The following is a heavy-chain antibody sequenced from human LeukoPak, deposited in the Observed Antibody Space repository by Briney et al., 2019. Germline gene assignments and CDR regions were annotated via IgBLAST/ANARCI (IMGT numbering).Heavy chain of an antibody. D-gene: IGHD6-13*01. CDR2: TNHSGST. CDR1: GGSFSGYY. V-gene: IGHV4-34*01. CDR3: ARGLLTGYSSSWYVGSYNWFDP. J-gene: IGHJ5*02. Sequence: PSETLSLTCAVYGGSFSGYYWSWIRQPPGKGLEWIGETNHSGSTNYNPSLKSRVTISVDTSKNQFSLKLSSVTAADTAVYYCARGLLTGYSSSWYVGSYNWFDPWGQGTLVTVSS.